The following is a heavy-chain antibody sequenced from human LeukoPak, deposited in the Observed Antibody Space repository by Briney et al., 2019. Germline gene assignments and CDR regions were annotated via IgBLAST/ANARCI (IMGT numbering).Heavy chain of an antibody. J-gene: IGHJ4*02. CDR2: INPNSGGT. CDR1: GGTFSSYA. CDR3: ARDHSSGWYGIVRYFDY. D-gene: IGHD6-19*01. V-gene: IGHV1-2*02. Sequence: GASVKVSCKASGGTFSSYAIRWVRQAPRQGLEWMGWINPNSGGTNYAQKFQGRVTMTRDTSISTAYMELSRLRSEDTAVYYCARDHSSGWYGIVRYFDYWGQGTLVTVSS.